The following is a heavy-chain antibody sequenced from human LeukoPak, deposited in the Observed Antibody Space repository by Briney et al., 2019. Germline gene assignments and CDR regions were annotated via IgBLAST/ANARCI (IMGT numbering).Heavy chain of an antibody. CDR2: IYYSGST. CDR1: GGSISSRRYY. J-gene: IGHJ3*02. Sequence: PSETLSLTCTVSGGSISSRRYYWGWIRQPPGKGLEWIGSIYYSGSTNYNPSLKSRVTISVDTSKNQFSLKLSSVTAADTAVYYCARVSSNNWYNERGAFDIWGQGTMVTVSS. V-gene: IGHV4-39*07. CDR3: ARVSSNNWYNERGAFDI. D-gene: IGHD6-13*01.